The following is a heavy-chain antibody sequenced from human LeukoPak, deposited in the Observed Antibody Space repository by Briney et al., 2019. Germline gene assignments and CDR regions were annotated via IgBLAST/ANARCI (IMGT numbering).Heavy chain of an antibody. V-gene: IGHV4-34*01. Sequence: PGGSLRLSCAASGFTFSSYGMSWVRQPPGTGLEWIGEISHSGYTNLNPSLKSRLTISLDTSKNHFSLRLTSLTAADTAVYYCARHGFYGDSARRKFDPWGQGTLVTVSS. CDR3: ARHGFYGDSARRKFDP. J-gene: IGHJ5*02. D-gene: IGHD4-17*01. CDR2: ISHSGYT. CDR1: GFTFSSYG.